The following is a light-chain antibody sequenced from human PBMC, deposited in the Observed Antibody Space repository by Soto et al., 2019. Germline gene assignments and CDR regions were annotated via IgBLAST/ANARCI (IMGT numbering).Light chain of an antibody. CDR2: AAS. CDR1: QGISSW. J-gene: IGKJ3*01. V-gene: IGKV1-12*01. Sequence: DIQMTQSPSSVSASVGDRVTITCRARQGISSWLAWYQQNPGKAPKLLIYAASSLRSGVPSRFSGSGSGKNFTRTISSRQPEELATYDGQQANSFPPITFGPGTTVDIK. CDR3: QQANSFPPIT.